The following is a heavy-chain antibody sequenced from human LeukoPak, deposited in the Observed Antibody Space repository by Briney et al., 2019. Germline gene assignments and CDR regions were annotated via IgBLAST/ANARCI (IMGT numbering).Heavy chain of an antibody. CDR3: AGGGGYWGLYY. CDR1: GFTFSSYS. V-gene: IGHV3-15*07. CDR2: MKSKTDGGTT. J-gene: IGHJ4*02. D-gene: IGHD1-26*01. Sequence: GGSLRLSCAASGFTFSSYSMNWVRQAPGKGLEWVGRMKSKTDGGTTDYAAPVKGRFTMSRDDSKNTLYLQMNSLKTEDTAVYYCAGGGGYWGLYYWGQGTLVTVSS.